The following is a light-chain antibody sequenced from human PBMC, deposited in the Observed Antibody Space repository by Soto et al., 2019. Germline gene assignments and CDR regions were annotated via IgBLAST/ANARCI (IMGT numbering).Light chain of an antibody. CDR1: RSNIGSNY. CDR2: SNN. J-gene: IGLJ2*01. Sequence: QSVLTQPPSASGTPGRRVTVSCSGSRSNIGSNYVYWYQQLPGTAPKLLIYSNNQRPSGVPDRFSGSKSGTSASLAISGLRSEDEADYYCAAWDDSLSGVVFGGGTKLTVL. V-gene: IGLV1-47*02. CDR3: AAWDDSLSGVV.